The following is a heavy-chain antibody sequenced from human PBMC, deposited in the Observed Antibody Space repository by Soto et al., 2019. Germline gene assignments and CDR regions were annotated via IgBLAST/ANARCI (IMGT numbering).Heavy chain of an antibody. D-gene: IGHD1-26*01. CDR3: TRPTILSGRYYGFDN. CDR2: IRSKANSYAT. CDR1: GFTFSGSA. Sequence: PVGSMRVCCEAAGFTFSGSAMHWVRQASGKGLEWVGRIRSKANSYATSYAASVKGRFTISRDDSKNTAYLQMNSLKTEDTAVYYCTRPTILSGRYYGFDNWGQGTLVTVSS. J-gene: IGHJ4*02. V-gene: IGHV3-73*01.